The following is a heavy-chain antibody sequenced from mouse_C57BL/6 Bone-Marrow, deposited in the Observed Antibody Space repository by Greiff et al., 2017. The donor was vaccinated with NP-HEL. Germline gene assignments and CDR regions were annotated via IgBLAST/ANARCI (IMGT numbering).Heavy chain of an antibody. CDR3: ARESYDAMDY. J-gene: IGHJ4*01. Sequence: VQLQQSGPELVKPGASVKISCKASGYTFTDYYMNWVKQSHGQSLEWIGDINPNNGGTSYNQKFKGKATLTVDKSSSTAYMELRSLTSEDSAVYYCARESYDAMDYWGQGTSVTVSS. D-gene: IGHD2-12*01. V-gene: IGHV1-26*01. CDR1: GYTFTDYY. CDR2: INPNNGGT.